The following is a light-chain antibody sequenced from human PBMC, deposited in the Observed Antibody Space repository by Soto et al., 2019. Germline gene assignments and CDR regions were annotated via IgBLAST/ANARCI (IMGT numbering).Light chain of an antibody. V-gene: IGLV2-23*01. CDR1: SSDVGSHNL. Sequence: QSALTQPASGSRSPGQSITISCTGTSSDVGSHNLVSWYQQHPGKAPKLMIYEGSKRPSGVSDRFSGSKSGYTASLTISGLQAEDETDYHCCSYAGTSTVVFGGGTKLTFL. CDR3: CSYAGTSTVV. J-gene: IGLJ2*01. CDR2: EGS.